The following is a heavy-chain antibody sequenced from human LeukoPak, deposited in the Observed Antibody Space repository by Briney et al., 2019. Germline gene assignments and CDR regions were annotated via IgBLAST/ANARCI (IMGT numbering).Heavy chain of an antibody. CDR2: IKQDGSEK. D-gene: IGHD6-13*01. Sequence: PGGSLRLSCAASGFTFSTYWMSWVRQAPGKGLEWVANIKQDGSEKYYIDSVKGRFTLSRDNAKNSLYLQMNSLRAEDTAMYYCARDSAGNDYWGQGPLVTVSS. V-gene: IGHV3-7*01. CDR1: GFTFSTYW. J-gene: IGHJ4*02. CDR3: ARDSAGNDY.